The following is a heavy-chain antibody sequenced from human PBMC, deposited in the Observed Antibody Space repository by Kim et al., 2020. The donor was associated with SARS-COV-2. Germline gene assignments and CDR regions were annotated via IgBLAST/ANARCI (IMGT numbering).Heavy chain of an antibody. CDR3: AKDRGRGSGRTSYYGMDV. Sequence: GGSLRLSCAASGFTFDDYAMHWVRQAPGKGLEWVSGISWNSGSIGYADSVKGRFTISRDNAKNSLYLQMNSLRAEDTALYYCAKDRGRGSGRTSYYGMDVWGQGTTGTVSS. V-gene: IGHV3-9*01. CDR1: GFTFDDYA. D-gene: IGHD3-10*01. J-gene: IGHJ6*02. CDR2: ISWNSGSI.